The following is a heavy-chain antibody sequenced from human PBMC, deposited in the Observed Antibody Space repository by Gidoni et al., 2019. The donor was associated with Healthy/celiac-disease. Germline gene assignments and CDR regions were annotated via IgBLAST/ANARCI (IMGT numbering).Heavy chain of an antibody. J-gene: IGHJ4*02. CDR2: INPSGGST. D-gene: IGHD6-19*01. Sequence: QVQLVQSGAEVKKPRASVTVSCTASGYTFTSYYMHWGRQAPGQGFEWMGIINPSGGSTSYAQKFQGRVTMTRDTSTSTVYMELSSLRSEDTDVYYCARDQGYSSGWPTLDYWGQGTLVTVSS. CDR3: ARDQGYSSGWPTLDY. CDR1: GYTFTSYY. V-gene: IGHV1-46*03.